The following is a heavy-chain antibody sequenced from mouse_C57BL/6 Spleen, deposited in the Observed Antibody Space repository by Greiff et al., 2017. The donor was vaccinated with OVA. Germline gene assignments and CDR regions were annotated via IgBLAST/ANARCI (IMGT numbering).Heavy chain of an antibody. V-gene: IGHV5-9-1*02. J-gene: IGHJ4*01. CDR3: TRERDGYSFYAMDY. CDR2: ISSGGGYI. CDR1: GFTFSSYA. Sequence: EVMLVESGEGLVKPGGSLKLSCAASGFTFSSYAMSWVRQTPEKSLEWVAYISSGGGYIYYADTVKGRFTISRDNARNTLYLQMSSLKSEDTAMYYCTRERDGYSFYAMDYWGQGTSVTVSS. D-gene: IGHD2-3*01.